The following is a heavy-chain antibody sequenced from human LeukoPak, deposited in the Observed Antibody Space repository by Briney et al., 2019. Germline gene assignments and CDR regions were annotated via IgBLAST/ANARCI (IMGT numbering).Heavy chain of an antibody. CDR1: GYTFTSYG. Sequence: ASVKVSCKASGYTFTSYGISWVRQAPGQGLEWMGWISAYNGNTNYAQKLQGRVTMTTDTSTSTAYMELRSLRSDDTAVYYCARATSSGYTPPYYFDYWGQGTLVTVSS. V-gene: IGHV1-18*01. D-gene: IGHD3-22*01. J-gene: IGHJ4*02. CDR2: ISAYNGNT. CDR3: ARATSSGYTPPYYFDY.